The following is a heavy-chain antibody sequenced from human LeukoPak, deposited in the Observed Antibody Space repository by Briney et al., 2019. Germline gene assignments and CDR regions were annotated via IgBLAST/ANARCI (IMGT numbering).Heavy chain of an antibody. D-gene: IGHD2-15*01. CDR2: ISAYNGKT. Sequence: GASVKVSCKASGYTFSNYGITWVRQAPGQGLEWMGWISAYNGKTNYAQKLQGRVTMTTDTSTNTAYMELRSLRSDDTAVYYCARGAPHCSGGSCYGENAFDIWGQGAMVTVSS. V-gene: IGHV1-18*01. CDR3: ARGAPHCSGGSCYGENAFDI. J-gene: IGHJ3*02. CDR1: GYTFSNYG.